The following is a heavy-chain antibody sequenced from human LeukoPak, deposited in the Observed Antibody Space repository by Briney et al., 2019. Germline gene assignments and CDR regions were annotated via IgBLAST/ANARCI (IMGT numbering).Heavy chain of an antibody. J-gene: IGHJ6*03. D-gene: IGHD3-10*01. CDR1: GFKFSSYS. V-gene: IGHV3-21*01. CDR2: ISSSSSYI. Sequence: GGSLRLSCAASGFKFSSYSMKWVRQAPGKGLEWVSFISSSSSYIYYADSLKGRFTISRDNAKNSLYLQMNSLRAEDTAVYYCARADVEVYYGSTTYYYYYYMDVWGKGTTVTVSS. CDR3: ARADVEVYYGSTTYYYYYYMDV.